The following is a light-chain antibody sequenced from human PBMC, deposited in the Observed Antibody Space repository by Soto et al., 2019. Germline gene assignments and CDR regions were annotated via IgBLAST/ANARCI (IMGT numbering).Light chain of an antibody. V-gene: IGKV1-9*01. CDR2: GAI. J-gene: IGKJ5*01. CDR1: QGIASN. CDR3: QHLHIYPIT. Sequence: DIPLTQSPSLLSTFVGDRVTITCRASQGIASNLAWYQQKPGKAPKLLIYGAIPLQSGVPSRFSGSGSGTQFPLTITSLQPEDFATYYCQHLHIYPITFGQGTRLEIK.